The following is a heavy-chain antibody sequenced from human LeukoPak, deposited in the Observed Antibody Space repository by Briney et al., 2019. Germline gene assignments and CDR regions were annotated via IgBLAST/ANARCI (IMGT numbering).Heavy chain of an antibody. CDR1: GGSISSGGYY. D-gene: IGHD3-22*01. CDR3: ARRPTYYYDSSGYYYMRYNWFDP. J-gene: IGHJ5*02. V-gene: IGHV4-39*07. Sequence: SETLSLTCTVSGGSISSGGYYWSWIRQHPGKGLEWIGEINHSGSTNYNPSLKSRVTISVDTSKNQFSLKLSSVTAADTAVYYCARRPTYYYDSSGYYYMRYNWFDPWGQGTLVTVSS. CDR2: INHSGST.